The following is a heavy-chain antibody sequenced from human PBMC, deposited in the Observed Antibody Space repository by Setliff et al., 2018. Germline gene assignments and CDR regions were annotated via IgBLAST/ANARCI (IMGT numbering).Heavy chain of an antibody. Sequence: VKVSCKASGYTFTNYDINWVRQATGQGLEWMGRINPSSGGTDDAQNFLGRVTMTRDTAISTAYMELSRLTSDDTAVYNCARAEYTSSSLYYYMDVWGKGTTVTVSS. CDR1: GYTFTNYD. CDR3: ARAEYTSSSLYYYMDV. V-gene: IGHV1-2*06. D-gene: IGHD6-6*01. J-gene: IGHJ6*03. CDR2: INPSSGGT.